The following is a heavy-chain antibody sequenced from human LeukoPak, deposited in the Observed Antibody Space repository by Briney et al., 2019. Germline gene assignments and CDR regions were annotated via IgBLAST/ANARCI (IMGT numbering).Heavy chain of an antibody. D-gene: IGHD2-15*01. CDR2: ISAGGDST. J-gene: IGHJ4*02. Sequence: PGGSLRLSCATSGFTFSSYGMSWVRQAPGKGLEWISAISAGGDSTYYADSVRGRFTISKDESKTTLFLQMNSLRAEDTAIYYCAKDCNGGNCYIDYWGQGTLVTVAS. V-gene: IGHV3-23*01. CDR1: GFTFSSYG. CDR3: AKDCNGGNCYIDY.